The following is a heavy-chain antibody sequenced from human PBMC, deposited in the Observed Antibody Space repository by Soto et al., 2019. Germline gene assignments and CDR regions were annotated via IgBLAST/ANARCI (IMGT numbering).Heavy chain of an antibody. CDR2: IWYDASNR. J-gene: IGHJ4*02. D-gene: IGHD6-19*01. V-gene: IGHV3-33*01. Sequence: QVQLVESGGGVVRPGRSLRLSCAASGFTFSSYGMHWVRQAPGKGLEWVAVIWYDASNRYYADSVKGRFTISRDNSKNTLYLQMNSLRAEDTAVYYCARGGSSGWYHADYWGQGTLVTVSS. CDR1: GFTFSSYG. CDR3: ARGGSSGWYHADY.